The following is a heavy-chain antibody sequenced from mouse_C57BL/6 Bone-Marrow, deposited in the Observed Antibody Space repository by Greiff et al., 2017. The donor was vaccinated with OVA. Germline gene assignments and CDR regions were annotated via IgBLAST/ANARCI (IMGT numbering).Heavy chain of an antibody. CDR3: ARAGYVPFFDY. J-gene: IGHJ2*01. Sequence: QVQLQQPGAELVKPGASVKMSCKASGYTFTSYWITWVKQRPGQGLEWIGDIYPGSGSTNYNEKFKSKATLTVDTSSSTAYVQLSRLTSEDSAVSYCARAGYVPFFDYWGQGTTLTVSS. V-gene: IGHV1-55*01. CDR2: IYPGSGST. CDR1: GYTFTSYW. D-gene: IGHD3-1*01.